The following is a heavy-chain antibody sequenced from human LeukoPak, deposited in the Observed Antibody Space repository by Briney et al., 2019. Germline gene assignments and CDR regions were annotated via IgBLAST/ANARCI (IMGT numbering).Heavy chain of an antibody. Sequence: SETLSLTCTVSGGSISSYYWSWIRQPAGKGLEWIGRIYTSGSTNYNPSLKSRVTMSVDTSKNQFSLKLSSVTAADTAVYYCASIAYYYDSSGYYFDDYWGQGTLVTVSS. CDR2: IYTSGST. CDR3: ASIAYYYDSSGYYFDDY. J-gene: IGHJ4*02. D-gene: IGHD3-22*01. V-gene: IGHV4-4*07. CDR1: GGSISSYY.